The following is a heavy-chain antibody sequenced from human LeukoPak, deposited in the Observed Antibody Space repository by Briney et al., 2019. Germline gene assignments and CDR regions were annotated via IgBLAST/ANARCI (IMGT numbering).Heavy chain of an antibody. CDR2: IYYSGSS. D-gene: IGHD3-16*01. J-gene: IGHJ6*03. Sequence: SETLSHTCTVSGGSISSSTHYWGWIRQAPGKRLECIGTIYYSGSSYYNPSLKSRVTMSVDTSKNQFSLRLSSVTAADTAVYYCARLPAITTYYYYYTDVWGKGTMVTVSS. CDR3: ARLPAITTYYYYYTDV. V-gene: IGHV4-39*01. CDR1: GGSISSSTHY.